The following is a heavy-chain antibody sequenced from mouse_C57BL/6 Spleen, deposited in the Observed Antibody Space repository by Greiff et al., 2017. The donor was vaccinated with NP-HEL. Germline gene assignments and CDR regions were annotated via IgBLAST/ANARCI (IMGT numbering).Heavy chain of an antibody. CDR3: AREGTTVVAPDY. D-gene: IGHD1-1*01. J-gene: IGHJ2*01. CDR2: INPNNGGT. Sequence: VQLQQSGPELVKPGASVKMSCKASGYTFTDYNMHWVKQSHGKSLEWIGYINPNNGGTSYNQKFKGKATLTVNKSSSTAYMELRSLTSEDSAVYYCAREGTTVVAPDYWGQGTTLTVSS. V-gene: IGHV1-22*01. CDR1: GYTFTDYN.